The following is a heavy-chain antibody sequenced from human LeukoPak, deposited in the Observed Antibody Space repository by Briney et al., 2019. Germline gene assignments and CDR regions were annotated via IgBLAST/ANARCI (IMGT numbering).Heavy chain of an antibody. CDR3: ASIYYDSSGYYYDRPPFYFDY. J-gene: IGHJ4*02. D-gene: IGHD3-22*01. V-gene: IGHV4-39*07. CDR1: GGSISSSSYY. Sequence: PSETLSLTCTVSGGSISSSSYYWGWIRQPPGKGLEWIGSTYYSGSTYYNPSLKSRVTISVDTSKNQFSLKLSSVTAADTAVYYCASIYYDSSGYYYDRPPFYFDYWGQGTLVTVSS. CDR2: TYYSGST.